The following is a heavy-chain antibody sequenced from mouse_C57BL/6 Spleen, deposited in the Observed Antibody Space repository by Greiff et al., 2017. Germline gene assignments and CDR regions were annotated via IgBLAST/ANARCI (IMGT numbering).Heavy chain of an antibody. CDR1: GYTFTDYN. D-gene: IGHD2-1*01. CDR3: ARLGYGNYDAMDY. CDR2: INPNNGGT. J-gene: IGHJ4*01. V-gene: IGHV1-18*01. Sequence: VQLQQSGPELVKPGASVKIPCKASGYTFTDYNMDWVKQSHGKSLEWIGDINPNNGGTIYNQKFKGKATLTVDKSSSTAYMELRSLTSEDTAVYYCARLGYGNYDAMDYWGQGTSVTVSS.